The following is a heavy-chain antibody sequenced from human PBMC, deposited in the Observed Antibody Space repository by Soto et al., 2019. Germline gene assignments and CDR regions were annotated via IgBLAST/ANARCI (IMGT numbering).Heavy chain of an antibody. CDR2: INTDGSDV. D-gene: IGHD6-19*01. CDR3: ARGNIAVAVRGLFDY. Sequence: EVQLVESGGGLVQPGGSLRLSCIASELTFSTSWMHWVRQAPGKGPVWISRINTDGSDVTYADSVKGRFAVSRDNAKNTLYLQMNRRRVEDTAAYFCARGNIAVAVRGLFDYWGQGTLVTVSS. V-gene: IGHV3-74*03. CDR1: ELTFSTSW. J-gene: IGHJ4*02.